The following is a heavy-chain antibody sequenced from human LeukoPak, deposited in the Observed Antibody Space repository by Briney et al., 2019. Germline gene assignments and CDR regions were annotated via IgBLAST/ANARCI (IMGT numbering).Heavy chain of an antibody. CDR1: GGSFSGYY. J-gene: IGHJ6*02. V-gene: IGHV4-34*01. CDR2: INHSGST. Sequence: SETLSLTCAVYGGSFSGYYWSWIRQPPGKGLEWIGEINHSGSTNYNSSLKSRVTISVDTSKNQFSLKLSSVTAADTAVYYCARVRGYCSSGSCGMDVWGQGTTVSVSS. CDR3: ARVRGYCSSGSCGMDV. D-gene: IGHD2-15*01.